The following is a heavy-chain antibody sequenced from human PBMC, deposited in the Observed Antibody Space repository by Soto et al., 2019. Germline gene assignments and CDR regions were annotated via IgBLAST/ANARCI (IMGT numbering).Heavy chain of an antibody. CDR3: AVAVAGPTAIGY. CDR2: INSDGSST. V-gene: IGHV3-74*01. CDR1: GFTFSSYW. D-gene: IGHD6-19*01. Sequence: EVQLVESGGGLVQPGGSLRLSCAASGFTFSSYWMHWVRQAPGKGLVWVSRINSDGSSTSYADSVKGRFTISRDNAKNTLYRQMNSLRAEDTAVYYCAVAVAGPTAIGYWGQGTLFTVSS. J-gene: IGHJ4*02.